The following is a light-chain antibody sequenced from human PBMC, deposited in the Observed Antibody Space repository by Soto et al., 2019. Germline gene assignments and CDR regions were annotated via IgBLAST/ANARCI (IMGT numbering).Light chain of an antibody. Sequence: DIQMPQSPSSLSASVGDRVTITCRASQSISTALNWYQQKPGKAPKLLIYAASSLQSGVPSRFSGSGSGTAFTLTISSLQPEDVANYYCQQSYSTTRTFGGGTKVEIK. V-gene: IGKV1-39*01. CDR3: QQSYSTTRT. CDR2: AAS. J-gene: IGKJ4*01. CDR1: QSISTA.